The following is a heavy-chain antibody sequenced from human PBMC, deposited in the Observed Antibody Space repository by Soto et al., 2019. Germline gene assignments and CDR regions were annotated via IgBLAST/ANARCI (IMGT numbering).Heavy chain of an antibody. CDR1: GGTFSSHS. V-gene: IGHV1-69*06. CDR2: IIPIFGTE. Sequence: QVQLVQSGAEVQKPGSSVKVSCKVSGGTFSSHSINWVRQAPGQGPEWMGGIIPIFGTENYAQKFQGRVTITADKTTSTAYMELRSLTSEDTAIYYCSTSVFCSTTRCDYYYGLDVWGQASTVIVSS. J-gene: IGHJ6*02. D-gene: IGHD2-2*01. CDR3: STSVFCSTTRCDYYYGLDV.